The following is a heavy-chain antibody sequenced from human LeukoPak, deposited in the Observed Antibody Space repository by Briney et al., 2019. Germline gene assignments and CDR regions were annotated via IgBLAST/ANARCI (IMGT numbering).Heavy chain of an antibody. CDR1: GYTFTGYY. D-gene: IGHD6-19*01. CDR3: ARAPGGIAVAGQTTYYYYGKDV. J-gene: IGHJ6*02. Sequence: ASVKVSCKASGYTFTGYYMHWVRQAPGQGLEWMGWINPNSGGTNYAQKFQGRVTMTRDTSISTAYMELSRLRSDDTAVYYCARAPGGIAVAGQTTYYYYGKDVWGQGTTVTVSS. CDR2: INPNSGGT. V-gene: IGHV1-2*02.